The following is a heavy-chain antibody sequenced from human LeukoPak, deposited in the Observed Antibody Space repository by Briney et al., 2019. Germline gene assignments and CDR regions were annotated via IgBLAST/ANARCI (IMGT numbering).Heavy chain of an antibody. CDR2: ISWNSGSI. V-gene: IGHV3-9*01. CDR3: AKGKYYYDSSGYSTAEYFQH. Sequence: GGSLRLSCAASGFTFDDYAMHWVRQAPGKGLEWVSGISWNSGSIGYADSVKGRFTISRDNAKNSLYLQMNSLRAEDTALYYCAKGKYYYDSSGYSTAEYFQHWGQGTLVTVSS. D-gene: IGHD3-22*01. J-gene: IGHJ1*01. CDR1: GFTFDDYA.